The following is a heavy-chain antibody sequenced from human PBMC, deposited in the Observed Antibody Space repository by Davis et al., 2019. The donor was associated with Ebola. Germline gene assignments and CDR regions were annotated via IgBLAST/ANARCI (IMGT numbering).Heavy chain of an antibody. J-gene: IGHJ4*02. CDR1: GGSISSYY. D-gene: IGHD3-10*01. Sequence: SETLSLTCTVSGGSISSYYWSWVRQPPGKGLEWIGYMYYSGSTKYNPSLKSRVTMSVDTSKKEVSLKLSSVTAADTAVYYCATGSRFFDYWGQGTLVTVSS. V-gene: IGHV4-59*01. CDR2: MYYSGST. CDR3: ATGSRFFDY.